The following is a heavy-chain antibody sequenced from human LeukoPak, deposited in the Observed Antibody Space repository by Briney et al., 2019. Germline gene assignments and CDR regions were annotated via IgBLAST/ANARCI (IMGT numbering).Heavy chain of an antibody. CDR2: INHSGST. CDR3: ARVIAVAGIRYYYGMDV. D-gene: IGHD6-19*01. J-gene: IGHJ6*02. V-gene: IGHV4-34*01. CDR1: GGSFSGYY. Sequence: PSETLSLTCAVYGGSFSGYYWSWIRQPPGKGLEWIGEINHSGSTNYNPSLKSRVTISVDTSKNQFSLKLSSVTAADTAVYYCARVIAVAGIRYYYGMDVWGQGTTVTVSS.